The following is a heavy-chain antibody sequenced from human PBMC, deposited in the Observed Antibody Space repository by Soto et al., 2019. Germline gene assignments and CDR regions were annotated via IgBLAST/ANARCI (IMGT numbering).Heavy chain of an antibody. V-gene: IGHV1-2*02. CDR2: INPKFGDK. CDR3: ARNMDYYYGPGSGNGHGF. CDR1: GYTFTAYY. J-gene: IGHJ6*02. D-gene: IGHD3-10*01. Sequence: QVQLVQSGAEVKEPGDSVRVSCEASGYTFTAYYIHWVRQAPGQGLEWMGWINPKFGDKNYGQDFQGRVSMTRDMSISTVYMELSRLTSDDTAIYYCARNMDYYYGPGSGNGHGFWGQGTTVTVFS.